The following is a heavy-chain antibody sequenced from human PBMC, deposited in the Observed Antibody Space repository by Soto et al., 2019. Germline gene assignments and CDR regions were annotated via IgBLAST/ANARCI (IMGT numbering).Heavy chain of an antibody. D-gene: IGHD2-2*01. Sequence: SETLSLTCAVSGGSISSGGYSWSWIRQPRGKGREWIGYIDHSGSTYYNPCLKSRVTISGDRAKNQFSLKLSAVTAADTAVSYCARAGGYCSSTSCFRPGLFDPWGQGTLVTVSS. V-gene: IGHV4-30-2*01. CDR3: ARAGGYCSSTSCFRPGLFDP. CDR1: GGSISSGGYS. CDR2: IDHSGST. J-gene: IGHJ5*02.